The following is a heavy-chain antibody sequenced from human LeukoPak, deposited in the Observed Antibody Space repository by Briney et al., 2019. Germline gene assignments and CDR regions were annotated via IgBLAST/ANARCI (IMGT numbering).Heavy chain of an antibody. J-gene: IGHJ3*02. CDR3: ARSYGSGSYPGAFDI. V-gene: IGHV3-20*04. D-gene: IGHD3-10*01. CDR1: EFSVGSNY. Sequence: GGSLRLSCAASEFSVGSNYMTWVRQAPGKGLEWVSGINWNGGSTGCADSVKGRFTISRDNAKNSLYLQMNSLRAEDTALYYCARSYGSGSYPGAFDIWGQGTMVTVSS. CDR2: INWNGGST.